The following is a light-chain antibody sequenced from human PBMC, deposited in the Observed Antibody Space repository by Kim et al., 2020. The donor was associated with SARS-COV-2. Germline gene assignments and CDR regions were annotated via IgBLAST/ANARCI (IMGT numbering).Light chain of an antibody. Sequence: VSHGQTASITCSGDKLGDKYACWYQQKPGQSPVLVIYQDSKRPAGIPERFSGSNSGNTATLTISGTKAMDEADYYCQAWDSSTYVFVTGTKVTVL. CDR2: QDS. CDR1: KLGDKY. V-gene: IGLV3-1*01. CDR3: QAWDSSTYV. J-gene: IGLJ1*01.